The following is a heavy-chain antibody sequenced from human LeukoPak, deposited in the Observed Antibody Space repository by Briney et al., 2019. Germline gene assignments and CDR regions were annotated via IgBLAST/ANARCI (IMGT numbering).Heavy chain of an antibody. V-gene: IGHV3-64*01. CDR2: ISKNGDST. J-gene: IGHJ4*02. Sequence: PGRSLRLSCAASGFIFSNYAMHWVRQAPGKGLEYVSVISKNGDSTYYANSVKGRFTISRDNSKNTLYLQMGSLRAEDMAVYYCARDRFYSSGTYQDSWGQGTLVTVSS. CDR3: ARDRFYSSGTYQDS. D-gene: IGHD3-10*01. CDR1: GFIFSNYA.